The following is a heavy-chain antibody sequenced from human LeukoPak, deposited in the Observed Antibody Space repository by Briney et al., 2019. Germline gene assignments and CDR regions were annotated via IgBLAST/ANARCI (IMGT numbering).Heavy chain of an antibody. Sequence: PSETLSLTCTVSGGSISSSSYYWGWIRQPPGRGLEWIGHIWNSGSTNYSPSLKRRVTISVDTSKNQFSLKLSSVTAADTAVYYCARFKRADGWSYFDYWGQGTLVTVSS. V-gene: IGHV4-61*05. CDR2: IWNSGST. J-gene: IGHJ4*02. D-gene: IGHD6-19*01. CDR1: GGSISSSSYY. CDR3: ARFKRADGWSYFDY.